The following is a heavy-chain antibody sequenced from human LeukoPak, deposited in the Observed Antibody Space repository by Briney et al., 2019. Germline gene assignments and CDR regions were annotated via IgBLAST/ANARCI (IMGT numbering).Heavy chain of an antibody. V-gene: IGHV4-39*07. Sequence: PSETLSLTCTVSGGSISSSSYYWGWIRQPPGKGLEWIGSIYYSGSTNYNPSLKSRVTISVDTSKNQFSLKLSSVTAADTAVYYCARGGGGYSYGQFDYWGQGTLVTVSS. CDR3: ARGGGGYSYGQFDY. D-gene: IGHD5-18*01. CDR2: IYYSGST. J-gene: IGHJ4*02. CDR1: GGSISSSSYY.